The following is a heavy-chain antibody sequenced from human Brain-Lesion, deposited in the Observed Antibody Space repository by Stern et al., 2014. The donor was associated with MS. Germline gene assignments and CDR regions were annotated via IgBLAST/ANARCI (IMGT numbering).Heavy chain of an antibody. CDR3: ATLSPGAGGNYYRHFDY. V-gene: IGHV1-24*01. CDR2: FDPEDGET. D-gene: IGHD1-26*01. Sequence: VQLVQSGAEVKKPGASVKVSCKASGYTLTEFSMHWVRQAPRKGLEWMGCFDPEDGETIYAQKFQGRVTMTADTSTDTASMELSSLRSEDTAVYYCATLSPGAGGNYYRHFDYWGQGTLVTVSS. CDR1: GYTLTEFS. J-gene: IGHJ4*02.